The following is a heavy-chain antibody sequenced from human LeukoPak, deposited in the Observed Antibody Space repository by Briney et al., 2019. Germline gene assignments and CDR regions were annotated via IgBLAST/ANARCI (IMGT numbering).Heavy chain of an antibody. Sequence: ASVKVSCKASGYTFTSYYMHWVRQAPGQGLEWMGIINPSGGSTSYAQKFQGRVTMTRDTSTSTDYMELSSLRSEDTAVYYCARDFRYYGSGSYLDYWGQGTLVTVSS. V-gene: IGHV1-46*01. D-gene: IGHD3-10*01. CDR2: INPSGGST. J-gene: IGHJ4*02. CDR1: GYTFTSYY. CDR3: ARDFRYYGSGSYLDY.